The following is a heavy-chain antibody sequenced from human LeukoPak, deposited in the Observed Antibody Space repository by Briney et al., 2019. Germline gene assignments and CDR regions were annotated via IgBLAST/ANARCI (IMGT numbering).Heavy chain of an antibody. Sequence: QTLSLTCAISGDSVSSNSAAWNWIRQSPSRGLEWLGRTYYRSKWYNNYAISVKSRITINPDTSKNQFSLQLNSVTPEDTPVYYCARDLCTSSSCPNNWIDPWGQGTLVTVSS. CDR2: TYYRSKWYN. D-gene: IGHD2-2*01. J-gene: IGHJ5*02. CDR1: GDSVSSNSAA. CDR3: ARDLCTSSSCPNNWIDP. V-gene: IGHV6-1*01.